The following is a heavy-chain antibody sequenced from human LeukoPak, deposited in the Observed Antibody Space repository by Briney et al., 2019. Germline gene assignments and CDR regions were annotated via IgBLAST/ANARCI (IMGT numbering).Heavy chain of an antibody. CDR1: GFNFRDFY. CDR2: IRLSGSTI. CDR3: AREASCSSTTCYFDY. J-gene: IGHJ4*02. Sequence: GGSLRLSCAASGFNFRDFYMRWIRQAPGKGLEWLSSIRLSGSTITYAASVKGRVTVSRDNAKSSVFLQMNSLRVDDPAVYYFAREASCSSTTCYFDYWGQGTLVTVSS. V-gene: IGHV3-11*01. D-gene: IGHD2-2*01.